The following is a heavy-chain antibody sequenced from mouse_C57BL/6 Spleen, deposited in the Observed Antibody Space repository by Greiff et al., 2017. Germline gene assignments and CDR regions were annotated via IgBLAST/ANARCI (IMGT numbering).Heavy chain of an antibody. D-gene: IGHD1-1*01. V-gene: IGHV3-6*01. J-gene: IGHJ4*01. CDR2: ISYDGSN. Sequence: EVQLVESGPGLVKPSQSLSLTCSVTGYSITSGYYWNWIRQFPGNKLEWMGYISYDGSNNYNPSLKNRISITRDTSKNQFFLKLNSVTTEDTATYYCAREDYGSRDAMDYWGQGTSVTVSS. CDR3: AREDYGSRDAMDY. CDR1: GYSITSGYY.